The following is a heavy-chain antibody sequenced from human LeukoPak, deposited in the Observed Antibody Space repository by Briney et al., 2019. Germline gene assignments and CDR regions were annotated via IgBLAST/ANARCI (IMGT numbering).Heavy chain of an antibody. D-gene: IGHD4-17*01. CDR1: GYTFTSYY. CDR2: INPSGGST. CDR3: ARARYYGDQENKYYFDY. V-gene: IGHV1-46*01. J-gene: IGHJ4*02. Sequence: GASVKVSCKASGYTFTSYYMHWVRQAPGQGLEWMGIINPSGGSTSYAQKFQGRVTMTRDTSTSTVYMELSSLRSEDTAVYYCARARYYGDQENKYYFDYWGQGTLVTVSS.